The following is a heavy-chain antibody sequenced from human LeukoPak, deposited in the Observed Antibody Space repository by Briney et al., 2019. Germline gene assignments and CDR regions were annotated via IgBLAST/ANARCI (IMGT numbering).Heavy chain of an antibody. CDR1: GFTVSSNY. CDR2: IYSGGGA. Sequence: GGSLRLSCAASGFTVSSNYMSWVRQAPGKGLECVSVIYSGGGAYYADSVKGRFTISRDNSKNTLYLQMNSLRAEDTAVYYCARRYCSGGTCYFFDYWGQGTLVTVSS. V-gene: IGHV3-53*01. D-gene: IGHD2-15*01. J-gene: IGHJ4*02. CDR3: ARRYCSGGTCYFFDY.